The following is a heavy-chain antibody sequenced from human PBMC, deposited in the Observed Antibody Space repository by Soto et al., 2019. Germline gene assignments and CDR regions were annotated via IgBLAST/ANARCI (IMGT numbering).Heavy chain of an antibody. J-gene: IGHJ5*02. CDR1: GGSISSYD. D-gene: IGHD3-3*01. CDR3: ARGERARYRAYSVKNYDFWSGYYTGNWFDP. CDR2: IYPKGST. V-gene: IGHV4-4*07. Sequence: SETLPLSCTVSGGSISSYDWSWIRQPTGTGLEWILRIYPKGSTNYNPSLKSRVTMSVETSKNQFSLKLSSVTAADTAVYYCARGERARYRAYSVKNYDFWSGYYTGNWFDPWGQGTLVTVSS.